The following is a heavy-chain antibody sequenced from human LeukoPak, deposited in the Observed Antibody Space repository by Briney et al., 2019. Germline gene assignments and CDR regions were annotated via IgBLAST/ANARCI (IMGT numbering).Heavy chain of an antibody. CDR3: ARTKGDSSGYYYDY. D-gene: IGHD3-22*01. Sequence: PSETLSLTCAVYGGSFSGYYWSWIRQPPGKGLEWIGEINHSGSTNYNPSLKSRVTISADTSKNQFSLKLSSVTAADTAVYYCARTKGDSSGYYYDYWGQGTLVTVSS. V-gene: IGHV4-34*01. CDR2: INHSGST. J-gene: IGHJ4*02. CDR1: GGSFSGYY.